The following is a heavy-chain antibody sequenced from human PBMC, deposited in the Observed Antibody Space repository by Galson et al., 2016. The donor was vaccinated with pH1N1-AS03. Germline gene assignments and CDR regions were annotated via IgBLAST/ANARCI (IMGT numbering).Heavy chain of an antibody. CDR3: ARESPLNYYLDL. CDR2: IYISGST. J-gene: IGHJ2*01. V-gene: IGHV4-4*02. Sequence: ETLSLTCDVSGAFINSSNWWTWVRQSPEKGLEWIGEIYISGSTNYNPSLKSRVTISRDNAKNSLYLQMNSLRDEDRAVYYCARESPLNYYLDLWGRGTLVTVSS. D-gene: IGHD1-7*01. CDR1: GAFINSSNW.